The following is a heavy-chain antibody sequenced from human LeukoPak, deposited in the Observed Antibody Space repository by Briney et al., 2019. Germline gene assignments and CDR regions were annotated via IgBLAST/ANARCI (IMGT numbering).Heavy chain of an antibody. CDR1: GGSFSGYY. V-gene: IGHV4-34*01. Sequence: SETLSLTCAVYGGSFSGYYWSWTRQPPGKGLEWIGEINHSGSTNYNPSLKSRVTISVDTSKNQFSLKLSSVTAADTAVYYCAREPVAAAGRGGGFDYWGQGTLVTVSS. J-gene: IGHJ4*02. CDR3: AREPVAAAGRGGGFDY. D-gene: IGHD6-13*01. CDR2: INHSGST.